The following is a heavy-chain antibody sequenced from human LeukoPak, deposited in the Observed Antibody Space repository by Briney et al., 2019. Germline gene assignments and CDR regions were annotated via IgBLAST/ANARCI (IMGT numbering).Heavy chain of an antibody. V-gene: IGHV4-59*01. CDR3: AGGYDWGATEY. Sequence: SETLSLTCTVSDGSISSYYWSWIRQPPGKGLEWIGYIYYSGSTDYNPSLKSRVTISVDTSKNQFSLKLTSVTAADTAVYYCAGGYDWGATEYWGQGTLATVSS. J-gene: IGHJ4*02. D-gene: IGHD5-12*01. CDR1: DGSISSYY. CDR2: IYYSGST.